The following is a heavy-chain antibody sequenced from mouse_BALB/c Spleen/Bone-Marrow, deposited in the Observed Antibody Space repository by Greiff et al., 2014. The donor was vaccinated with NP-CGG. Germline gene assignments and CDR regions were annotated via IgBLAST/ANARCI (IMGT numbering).Heavy chain of an antibody. CDR1: GYTFTSYW. V-gene: IGHV1-74*01. D-gene: IGHD2-5*01. Sequence: VQLQQSGAELVRPGASVNLSCKASGYTFTSYWMNWVMQRPEQGHEWIGRIDPYDSEAHYNQKFKDKAISTVDKSSSTAYMQLISLTSEDSAVYYCARSGSNFGRFFDVWGAGTTVTVSS. CDR3: ARSGSNFGRFFDV. CDR2: IDPYDSEA. J-gene: IGHJ1*01.